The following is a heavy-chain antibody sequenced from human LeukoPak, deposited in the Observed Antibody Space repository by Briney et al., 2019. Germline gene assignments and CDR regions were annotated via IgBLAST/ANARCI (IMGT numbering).Heavy chain of an antibody. CDR3: ARHAIDGSGYYFDYFDY. D-gene: IGHD3-22*01. J-gene: IGHJ4*02. Sequence: SETLSLTCTVSGGSISSYSYYWGWIRQPPGKGLEWIGSVYYSGSTYYNPSLKSRVTISVDTSKNQFSLKLTSVTAADTAVYYCARHAIDGSGYYFDYFDYWGQGTLVTVSS. CDR2: VYYSGST. CDR1: GGSISSYSYY. V-gene: IGHV4-39*01.